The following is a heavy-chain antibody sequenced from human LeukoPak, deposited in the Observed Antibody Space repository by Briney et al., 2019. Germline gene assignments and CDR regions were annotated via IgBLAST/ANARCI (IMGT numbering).Heavy chain of an antibody. Sequence: ASVKVSCKASGYTFTGYYMHWVRQAPGQGLEWMGWINPNSGGTNYAQKFQGRVTMTRDTSISTAYMELSSLRSEDTAVYYCARRPLYSSGWYRSNWFDPWGQGTLVTVSS. CDR2: INPNSGGT. J-gene: IGHJ5*02. CDR1: GYTFTGYY. CDR3: ARRPLYSSGWYRSNWFDP. V-gene: IGHV1-2*02. D-gene: IGHD6-19*01.